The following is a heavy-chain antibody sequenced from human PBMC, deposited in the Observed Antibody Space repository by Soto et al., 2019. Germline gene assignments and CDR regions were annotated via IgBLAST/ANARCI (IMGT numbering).Heavy chain of an antibody. Sequence: QVQLVESGGGVVQPGRSLRLSCAASGFTFSSYGMHWVRQAPGKGLEWVAVIWYDGSNKYYADSVKGRFTISRDNSKNTLYLKMNSLRAEYMAVYYCVIDLRAVAGTAQGHFDYWGQGTLVTVYS. V-gene: IGHV3-33*01. CDR3: VIDLRAVAGTAQGHFDY. CDR2: IWYDGSNK. CDR1: GFTFSSYG. J-gene: IGHJ4*02. D-gene: IGHD6-19*01.